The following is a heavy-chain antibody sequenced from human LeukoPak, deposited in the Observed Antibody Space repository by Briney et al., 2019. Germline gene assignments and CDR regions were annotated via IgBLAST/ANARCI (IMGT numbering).Heavy chain of an antibody. V-gene: IGHV3-21*01. CDR3: AREVTILGYGMDV. Sequence: PGGSLRLSCAASGFTFSSYSMNWVRQAPGKGLEWVSSISSSSSYIYYADSVKGRFTISRDNAKNSLYLQMNSLRAEDTAVYYCAREVTILGYGMDVWGQGTTVTVSS. CDR1: GFTFSSYS. D-gene: IGHD4-17*01. CDR2: ISSSSSYI. J-gene: IGHJ6*02.